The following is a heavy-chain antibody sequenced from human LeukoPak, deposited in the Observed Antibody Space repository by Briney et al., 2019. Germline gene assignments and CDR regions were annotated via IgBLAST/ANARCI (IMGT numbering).Heavy chain of an antibody. D-gene: IGHD4-17*01. Sequence: PSETLSLTRTLSGGSISSYSTSCIRQPAGKGLEWIGRIYVSGSTNYNPSLKRRVTMSVDRSKNQFSLKLTSVTAADTAVYFCAKENYDYGDPIYFDYWGQVTLVTVSS. J-gene: IGHJ4*02. CDR2: IYVSGST. CDR3: AKENYDYGDPIYFDY. CDR1: GGSISSYS. V-gene: IGHV4-4*07.